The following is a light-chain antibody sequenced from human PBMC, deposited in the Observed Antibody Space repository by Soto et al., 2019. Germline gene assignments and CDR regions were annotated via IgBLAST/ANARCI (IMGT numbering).Light chain of an antibody. CDR3: QQDGSSPPT. J-gene: IGKJ1*01. CDR2: GAS. CDR1: QGVTGSY. Sequence: EIVLTQSPCTLSSSPGDRVTLSCRASQGVTGSYLAWYQQRPGQAPRLLIYGASSRATGIPDRFSGSGSGTDFTLTISSLEPEDFAVYCCQQDGSSPPTFGQGTKVEMK. V-gene: IGKV3-20*01.